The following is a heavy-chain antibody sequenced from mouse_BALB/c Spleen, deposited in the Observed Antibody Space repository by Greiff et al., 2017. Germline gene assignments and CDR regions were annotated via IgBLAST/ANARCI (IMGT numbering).Heavy chain of an antibody. Sequence: VKLQESGAELVRPGASVKLSCKASGYTFTSYWMQWVKQRPGQGLEWIGAIYPGDGDTRYTQKFKGKATLTADKSSSTAYMQLSSLASEDSAVYYCARYGNYNNWGQGTTLTVSS. CDR1: GYTFTSYW. CDR2: IYPGDGDT. V-gene: IGHV1-87*01. J-gene: IGHJ2*01. D-gene: IGHD2-1*01. CDR3: ARYGNYNN.